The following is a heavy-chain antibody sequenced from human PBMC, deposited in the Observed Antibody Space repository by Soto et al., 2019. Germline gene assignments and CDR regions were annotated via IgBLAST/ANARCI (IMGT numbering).Heavy chain of an antibody. J-gene: IGHJ5*02. CDR2: MNPNSGNT. V-gene: IGHV1-8*01. CDR3: ARGRSYEFWSGYSHNWFDP. D-gene: IGHD3-3*01. Sequence: QVQLVQSGAEVKKPGASVKVSCKASGYTFTSYDINWVRQATGQGLEWMGWMNPNSGNTGYAQKFQGRVTMTRNTSISTAYMELSSLRSEDTAVYYCARGRSYEFWSGYSHNWFDPWGQGTLVTVSS. CDR1: GYTFTSYD.